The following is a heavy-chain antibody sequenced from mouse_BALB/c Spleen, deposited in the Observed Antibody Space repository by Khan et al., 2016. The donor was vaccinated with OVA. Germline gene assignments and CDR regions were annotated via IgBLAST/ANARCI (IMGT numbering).Heavy chain of an antibody. CDR2: ISTYYGDV. D-gene: IGHD2-14*01. CDR3: ARGGGGIGFAY. Sequence: VELVESGAELVRPGVSVKISCKGSGYTFTDFTMHWVKQSHAKSLEWIGVISTYYGDVTYNQKFKGKATMTVDKSSSTAYMELARLTSEDSAIYYGARGGGGIGFAYWGQGTLVTVSA. J-gene: IGHJ3*01. CDR1: GYTFTDFT. V-gene: IGHV1S137*01.